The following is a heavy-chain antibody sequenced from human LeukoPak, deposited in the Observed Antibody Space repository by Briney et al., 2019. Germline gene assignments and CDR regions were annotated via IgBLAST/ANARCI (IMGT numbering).Heavy chain of an antibody. V-gene: IGHV3-23*01. Sequence: GGSLRLSCAASGLTFSSYAMSWVRQAPGKGLEWVSAISGSGGSTYYADSVKGRFTISRDNSKNTLYLQMNSLRAEDTAVYYCASGSLGDYEEGVDYWGQGTLVTVSS. J-gene: IGHJ4*02. CDR1: GLTFSSYA. D-gene: IGHD4-17*01. CDR2: ISGSGGST. CDR3: ASGSLGDYEEGVDY.